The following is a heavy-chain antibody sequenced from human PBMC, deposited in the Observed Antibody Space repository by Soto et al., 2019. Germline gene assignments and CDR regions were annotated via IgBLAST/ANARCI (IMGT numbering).Heavy chain of an antibody. Sequence: SLKISCKGSGYSFTSYGISWVRQMPGKGLEWMGRIDPSDSCTNYSPSFQGHVTISADKSISTAYLQWSSLKASDTAMYYCARFSSSWSYYYYGMDVWGQGTTVTVSS. J-gene: IGHJ6*02. CDR2: IDPSDSCT. CDR3: ARFSSSWSYYYYGMDV. D-gene: IGHD6-13*01. V-gene: IGHV5-10-1*01. CDR1: GYSFTSYG.